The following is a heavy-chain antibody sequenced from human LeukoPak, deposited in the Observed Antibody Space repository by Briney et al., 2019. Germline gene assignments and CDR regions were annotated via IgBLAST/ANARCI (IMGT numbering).Heavy chain of an antibody. V-gene: IGHV1-8*02. D-gene: IGHD6-6*01. CDR3: ARGAAPHYSDY. CDR1: GYTFTSYD. Sequence: ASVNVSCKASGYTFTSYDINWVRQATGQGLEWMGWMNPNSGNTGYAQKFQGRVTMTRNTSISTAYMELSSLRSEDRAVYCCARGAAPHYSDYWGQGTLVTVSS. J-gene: IGHJ4*02. CDR2: MNPNSGNT.